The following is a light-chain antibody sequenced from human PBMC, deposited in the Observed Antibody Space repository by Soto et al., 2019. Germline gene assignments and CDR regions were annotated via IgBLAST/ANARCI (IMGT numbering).Light chain of an antibody. CDR3: QQYNNWLAIT. Sequence: EIVMTQSPATLSVSPGERATLSCRASQSVSSNLAWYQQKPGQAPRLLIYGASTRATGIPARFSGSGSGTEFTLTISSLQSEDFAVYYCQQYNNWLAITFGQGTRRRL. CDR2: GAS. V-gene: IGKV3-15*01. CDR1: QSVSSN. J-gene: IGKJ5*01.